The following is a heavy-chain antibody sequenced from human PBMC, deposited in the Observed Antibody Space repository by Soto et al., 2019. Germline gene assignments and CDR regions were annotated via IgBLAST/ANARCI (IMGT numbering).Heavy chain of an antibody. CDR3: TTRCGGGGCYY. V-gene: IGHV3-15*01. D-gene: IGHD2-15*01. J-gene: IGHJ4*02. Sequence: EVQLVESGGGLVKPGGSLRLSCAVSGFTFTNAWMSWVRQVPGKGPEWIGRIRSEFDGGTTDYAAPVKGRFTVSRDDSKNTLDLQMNSLKIEDTAVYYCTTRCGGGGCYYWGQGTLVTVSS. CDR1: GFTFTNAW. CDR2: IRSEFDGGTT.